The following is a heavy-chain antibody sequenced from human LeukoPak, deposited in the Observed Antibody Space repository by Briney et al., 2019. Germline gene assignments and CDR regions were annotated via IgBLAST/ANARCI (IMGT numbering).Heavy chain of an antibody. J-gene: IGHJ4*02. V-gene: IGHV4-61*01. Sequence: PSETLSLTCTVSGGSVSSGSYYWSWIRQPPGKGLEWIGYIYYSGSTNYNPSLKSRVTISVDTSKNQFSLKLSSVTAAVTAVYYCARESGDIVVVPAVYFDYWGQGTLVTVSS. D-gene: IGHD2-2*01. CDR1: GGSVSSGSYY. CDR2: IYYSGST. CDR3: ARESGDIVVVPAVYFDY.